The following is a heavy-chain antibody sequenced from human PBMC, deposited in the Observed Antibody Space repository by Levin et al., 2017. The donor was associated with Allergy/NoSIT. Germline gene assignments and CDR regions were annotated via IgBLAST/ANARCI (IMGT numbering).Heavy chain of an antibody. CDR1: GFTFSNFA. D-gene: IGHD5-24*01. Sequence: GESLKISCTGSGFTFSNFAMHWVRQAPGKGLEWLAGLSYGGDVKYFLRTVEDRVIISRDNSKNVLYLQMNSLSVEDTAAYFCARESAVRDGGLDVWGQGTMVTVSS. V-gene: IGHV3-30*03. CDR3: ARESAVRDGGLDV. J-gene: IGHJ3*01. CDR2: LSYGGDVK.